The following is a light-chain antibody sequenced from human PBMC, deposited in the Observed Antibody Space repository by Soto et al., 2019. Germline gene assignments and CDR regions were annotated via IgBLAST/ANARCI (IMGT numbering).Light chain of an antibody. CDR1: HSLVYSDGNTY. V-gene: IGKV2-30*01. CDR2: NVS. CDR3: LQYNHWPRT. J-gene: IGKJ4*02. Sequence: VMTQSPLFLPVPLGQPAYISCRSCHSLVYSDGNTYLNWFQQRPGQAPRRLIYNVSNRDSGIPERFSGSGSGTEFTLKISRLQAEDVAVYYCLQYNHWPRTFGEGTKVDIK.